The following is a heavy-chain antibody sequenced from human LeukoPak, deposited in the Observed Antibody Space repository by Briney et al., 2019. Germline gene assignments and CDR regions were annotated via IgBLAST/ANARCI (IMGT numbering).Heavy chain of an antibody. CDR1: AGSISSSSYY. D-gene: IGHD4-17*01. CDR2: IYYSGST. CDR3: ARSDYGDAYYFDY. V-gene: IGHV4-39*01. Sequence: PSETLSLTCTVSAGSISSSSYYWGWIRQPPGKGLEWIGSIYYSGSTYYNPSLKSRVTISVDTSKNQFSLKLSSVTAADTALYYCARSDYGDAYYFDYWGQGTLVTVSS. J-gene: IGHJ4*02.